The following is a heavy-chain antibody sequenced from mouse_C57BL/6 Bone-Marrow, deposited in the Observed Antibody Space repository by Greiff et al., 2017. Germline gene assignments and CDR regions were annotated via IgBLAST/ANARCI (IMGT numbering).Heavy chain of an antibody. J-gene: IGHJ4*01. CDR1: EYEFPSHD. V-gene: IGHV5-2*01. CDR2: INSDGGST. CDR3: ARSAVGDWGSMDY. Sequence: EVKLMESGGGLVQPGESLKLSCESNEYEFPSHDMSWVRKTPEKRLELVAAINSDGGSTYYPDTMERRFIISRDNTKKTLYLQMSSLRSEDTALYYCARSAVGDWGSMDYWGQGTSVTVSS. D-gene: IGHD1-1*01.